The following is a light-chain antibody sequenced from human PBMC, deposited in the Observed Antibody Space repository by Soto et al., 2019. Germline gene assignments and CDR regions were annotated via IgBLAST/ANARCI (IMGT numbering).Light chain of an antibody. CDR2: KAS. V-gene: IGKV1-5*03. Sequence: DIQMTQSPSTLSGSVGDRVTITCRASQTISSWLAWYQQKPGKAPKLLIYKASTLKSGVPSRFSGSGSGTDFTLTISSLQPEDFATYYCQQSYSTPHTFGQGTKVDI. J-gene: IGKJ1*01. CDR1: QTISSW. CDR3: QQSYSTPHT.